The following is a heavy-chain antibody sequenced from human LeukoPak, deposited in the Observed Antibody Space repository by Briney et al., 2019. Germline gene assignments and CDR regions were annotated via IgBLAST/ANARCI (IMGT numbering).Heavy chain of an antibody. D-gene: IGHD1-26*01. V-gene: IGHV4-34*01. Sequence: SETLSLTCAVYGGSFSGYYWSWIRQSPGKGLEWIGEINHSGSTNYNPSLKSRVTISIDTSKNQFSLRLSSVTAADTAVYYCARPVGATSPTTHWFDPWGQGTLVTVSS. J-gene: IGHJ5*02. CDR2: INHSGST. CDR3: ARPVGATSPTTHWFDP. CDR1: GGSFSGYY.